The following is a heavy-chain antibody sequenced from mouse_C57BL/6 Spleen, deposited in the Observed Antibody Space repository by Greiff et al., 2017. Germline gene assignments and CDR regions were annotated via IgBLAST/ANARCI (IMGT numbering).Heavy chain of an antibody. V-gene: IGHV3-6*01. Sequence: EVQVVESGPGLVKPSQSLSLTCSVTGYSITSGYYWNWIRQFPGNKLEWMGYISYDGSNNYNPSLKNRISITRDTYKNQFFLKLNSVTTEDTATYYCARGLLYAMDYWGQGTSVTVSS. CDR1: GYSITSGYY. CDR3: ARGLLYAMDY. J-gene: IGHJ4*01. CDR2: ISYDGSN. D-gene: IGHD2-13*01.